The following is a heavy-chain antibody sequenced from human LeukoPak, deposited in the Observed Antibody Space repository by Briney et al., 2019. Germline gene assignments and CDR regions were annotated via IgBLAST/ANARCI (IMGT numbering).Heavy chain of an antibody. Sequence: SETLSLTCTVSGGSISNYWSWIRQPPGKGLEWIGYIYYSGITNYNPSLKSRVTISVDTSKNQFSLNLTSVTAADTAVYYCARLPGYTSGWFDPWGQGTLLTVSS. CDR2: IYYSGIT. D-gene: IGHD6-19*01. J-gene: IGHJ5*02. V-gene: IGHV4-59*08. CDR3: ARLPGYTSGWFDP. CDR1: GGSISNY.